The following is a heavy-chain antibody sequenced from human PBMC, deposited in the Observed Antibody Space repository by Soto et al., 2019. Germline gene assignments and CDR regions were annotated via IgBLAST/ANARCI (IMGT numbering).Heavy chain of an antibody. V-gene: IGHV4-59*01. J-gene: IGHJ3*02. CDR1: GGSISSYY. Sequence: PSETLSLTXTVSGGSISSYYWSWIRQPPGKGLEWIGYIYYSGSTNYNPSLKSRVTISVDTSKNQFSLKLSSVTAADTAVYYCARAPVVAAFDIWGQGTMVTVSS. CDR3: ARAPVVAAFDI. D-gene: IGHD2-15*01. CDR2: IYYSGST.